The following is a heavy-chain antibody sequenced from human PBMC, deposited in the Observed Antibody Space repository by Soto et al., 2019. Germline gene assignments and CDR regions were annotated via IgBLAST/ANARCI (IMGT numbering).Heavy chain of an antibody. V-gene: IGHV4-59*06. Sequence: SETLSLSCTVSGGSISSYYWSWLRQPPGKGLEWIGYIYYSGSTYYNPSLKSRVTISVDTSKNQSSLKLSSVTAADTAVYYCAGGVVGIQLWPNNWFDPWGQGTLVTVSS. CDR1: GGSISSYY. D-gene: IGHD5-18*01. J-gene: IGHJ5*02. CDR3: AGGVVGIQLWPNNWFDP. CDR2: IYYSGST.